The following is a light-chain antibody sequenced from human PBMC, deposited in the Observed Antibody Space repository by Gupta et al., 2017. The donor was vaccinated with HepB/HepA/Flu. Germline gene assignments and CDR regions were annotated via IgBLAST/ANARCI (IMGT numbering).Light chain of an antibody. V-gene: IGKV3-11*01. CDR2: DAS. CDR1: QRVSSY. Sequence: EIVLTQSPATLSLPPGERATLSCRASQRVSSYLAWYQQKPGQAPRLLIYDASNRATGIPARFSGSGSGTDFTLTISSLEPEDFAVYYCQQRSNWPMCSFGQGTKLEIK. CDR3: QQRSNWPMCS. J-gene: IGKJ2*04.